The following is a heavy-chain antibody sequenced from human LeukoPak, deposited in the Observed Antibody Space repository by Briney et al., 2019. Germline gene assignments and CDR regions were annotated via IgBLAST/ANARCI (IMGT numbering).Heavy chain of an antibody. CDR1: GYTFTVYY. CDR3: ARVLYTRGYYYGSGSHTFDY. J-gene: IGHJ4*02. Sequence: GASVKVSCKASGYTFTVYYMHWVRQAPGQGLEWMGRINPNSGGTNYAHKFQGRVTMTRDTAITTAYMELSRLRPDDTAVYYCARVLYTRGYYYGSGSHTFDYWGQGTLVTVSS. V-gene: IGHV1-2*06. D-gene: IGHD3-10*01. CDR2: INPNSGGT.